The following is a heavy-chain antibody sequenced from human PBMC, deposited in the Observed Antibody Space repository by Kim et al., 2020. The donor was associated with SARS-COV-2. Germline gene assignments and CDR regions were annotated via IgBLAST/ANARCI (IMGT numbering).Heavy chain of an antibody. CDR1: GVTFSSYA. CDR2: ITGSGGNT. Sequence: GGSLRLSCAASGVTFSSYALTWVRQAPGKGREWVSAITGSGGNTFYADSVKGRFTISRDNSKNPLSLQMNSLRAEATAVYYCAKGARMVAAGSYYYGMD. D-gene: IGHD6-13*01. CDR3: AKGARMVAAGSYYYGMD. J-gene: IGHJ6*01. V-gene: IGHV3-23*01.